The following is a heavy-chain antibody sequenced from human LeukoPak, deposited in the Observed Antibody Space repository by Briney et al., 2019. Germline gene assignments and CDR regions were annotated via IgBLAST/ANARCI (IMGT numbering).Heavy chain of an antibody. D-gene: IGHD2-15*01. J-gene: IGHJ1*01. CDR2: IKQDGSEK. V-gene: IGHV3-7*01. Sequence: GGSLRLSCEASGLTFNKYWRTWVRQAPGKGLEWVANIKQDGSEKNYVDSVKGRFTISRDNAKNSLSLRMNSLSAEDTAVYYCATGYSSGWYFYFQHWGQGSLVSVSS. CDR3: ATGYSSGWYFYFQH. CDR1: GLTFNKYW.